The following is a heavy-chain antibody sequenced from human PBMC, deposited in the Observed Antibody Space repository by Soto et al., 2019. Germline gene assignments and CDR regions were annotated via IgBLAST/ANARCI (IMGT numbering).Heavy chain of an antibody. CDR3: AKVRGRSTYYYGMDV. CDR1: GFTFSSYA. CDR2: ISGSGGST. V-gene: IGHV3-23*01. J-gene: IGHJ6*02. D-gene: IGHD1-26*01. Sequence: GGSLRLSCAASGFTFSSYAMSWVRQAPGKGLEWVSAISGSGGSTYYADSVKGRFTISRDNSKNTLYLQMNSLRAEDTAVYYCAKVRGRSTYYYGMDVWGQGTTVTVSS.